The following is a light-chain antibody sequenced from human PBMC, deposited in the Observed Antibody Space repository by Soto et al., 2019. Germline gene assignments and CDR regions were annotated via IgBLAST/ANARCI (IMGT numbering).Light chain of an antibody. CDR2: DAS. V-gene: IGKV3-11*01. CDR1: QSVSSY. CDR3: QQRSNWPPNT. Sequence: EIVLTQSPATLSLSPGERATLSCRASQSVSSYLAWYQQKPGQAPRLLIYDASNRATGIPARFSGSGSGTDFTLTISSLEADDFAVYYCQQRSNWPPNTFGQGTRLEIK. J-gene: IGKJ5*01.